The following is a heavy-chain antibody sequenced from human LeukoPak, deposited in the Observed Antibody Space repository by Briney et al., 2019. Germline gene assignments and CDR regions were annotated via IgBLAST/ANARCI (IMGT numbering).Heavy chain of an antibody. Sequence: GGSLRLSCAASQFTFSSYAMSWVRQAPGKGLEWVAVISYDGSNKYYADSVKGRFTISRDNSKNTLYLQMNSLRAEDTAVYYCAKDQDSSGYYYPIDYWGQGTLVTVSS. CDR1: QFTFSSYA. CDR3: AKDQDSSGYYYPIDY. CDR2: ISYDGSNK. J-gene: IGHJ4*02. D-gene: IGHD3-22*01. V-gene: IGHV3-30*18.